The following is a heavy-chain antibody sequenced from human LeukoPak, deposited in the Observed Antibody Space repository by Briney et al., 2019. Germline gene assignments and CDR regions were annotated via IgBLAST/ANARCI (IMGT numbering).Heavy chain of an antibody. CDR3: ARKANCISGSCRYFDY. V-gene: IGHV4-59*01. Sequence: SETLSLTCTVSGGSISRYYWSWIRQPPGKGLEWLGYIYYSGTTDYNPSLKSRLTMSVDTSKNQFSLKLSSVTAADTAVYYCARKANCISGSCRYFDYWGQGTPVTVSS. D-gene: IGHD2-21*01. CDR1: GGSISRYY. J-gene: IGHJ4*02. CDR2: IYYSGTT.